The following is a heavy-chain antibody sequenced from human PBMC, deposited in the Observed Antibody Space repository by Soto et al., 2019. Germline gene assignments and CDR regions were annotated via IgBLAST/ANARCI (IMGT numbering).Heavy chain of an antibody. Sequence: GGSLRLSCAASGFTVNNFGMHWVRQAPGKGPEWVAMISHDGTAKYYADSVKGRFTISRDNSKNTLYLQMNNLRTEDTAVYYCAKDVFSGGWYNYFEPWGQGTMVTVS. D-gene: IGHD2-15*01. CDR1: GFTVNNFG. CDR2: ISHDGTAK. V-gene: IGHV3-30*18. CDR3: AKDVFSGGWYNYFEP. J-gene: IGHJ5*02.